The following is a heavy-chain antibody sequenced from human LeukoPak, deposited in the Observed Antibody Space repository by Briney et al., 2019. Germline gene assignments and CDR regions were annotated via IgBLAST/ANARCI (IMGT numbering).Heavy chain of an antibody. CDR2: INHSGST. Sequence: SETLSLTCAVYGGSFSGYYWSWIRQPPGKGLEWIGEINHSGSTNYNPSLKSRVTISVDTSKNQFSLKLSSVTAADTAAYYCARVSLGYCSVGSCYTLSYYYYYGMDVWGQGTTVTVSS. D-gene: IGHD2-15*01. V-gene: IGHV4-34*01. CDR3: ARVSLGYCSVGSCYTLSYYYYYGMDV. CDR1: GGSFSGYY. J-gene: IGHJ6*02.